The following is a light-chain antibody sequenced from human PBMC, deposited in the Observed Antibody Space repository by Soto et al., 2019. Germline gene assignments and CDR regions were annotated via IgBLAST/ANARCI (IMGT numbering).Light chain of an antibody. Sequence: QTVVTQEPPFSVSPGGTVTLTCGLSSGSVSPSNYPTWYQQTPGQAPRTLIYSTNTRSSGVPDRFSGSILGNKAALTITGAQADDESDYYCVLFMGSGLGVFGGGTKVTVL. CDR3: VLFMGSGLGV. J-gene: IGLJ3*02. V-gene: IGLV8-61*01. CDR2: STN. CDR1: SGSVSPSNY.